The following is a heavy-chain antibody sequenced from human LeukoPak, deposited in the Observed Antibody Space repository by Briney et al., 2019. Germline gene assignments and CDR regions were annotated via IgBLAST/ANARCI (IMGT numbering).Heavy chain of an antibody. V-gene: IGHV3-11*03. J-gene: IGHJ4*02. CDR1: GFTFSDEY. Sequence: GGALRLSCAASGFTFSDEYMSWIRQAPGKGLELVSYISNSGTYTNYAGSVRGRFTISRDNAKNSLYLQVNSLRAEDTAVYYCARSRGAGPGAYFDYWGQGTLVTVPS. D-gene: IGHD6-19*01. CDR3: ARSRGAGPGAYFDY. CDR2: ISNSGTYT.